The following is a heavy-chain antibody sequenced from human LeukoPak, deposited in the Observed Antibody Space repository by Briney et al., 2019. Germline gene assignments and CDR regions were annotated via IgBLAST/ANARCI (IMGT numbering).Heavy chain of an antibody. CDR1: GGSISSGSYY. J-gene: IGHJ4*02. Sequence: PSETLSLTCTVSGGSISSGSYYWSWIRQPAGKGLEWIGRIYTSGSTNYNPSLKSRVTISVDTSKNQFSLKLNSVTAADTAVYYCARAPVDTAMASNFDYWGQGTLVTVSS. D-gene: IGHD5-18*01. V-gene: IGHV4-61*02. CDR2: IYTSGST. CDR3: ARAPVDTAMASNFDY.